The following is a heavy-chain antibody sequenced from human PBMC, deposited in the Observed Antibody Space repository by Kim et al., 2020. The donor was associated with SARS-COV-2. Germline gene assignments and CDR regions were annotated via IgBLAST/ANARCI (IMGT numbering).Heavy chain of an antibody. CDR2: IWYDGSNK. CDR1: GFTFSSYG. V-gene: IGHV3-33*01. CDR3: ARDLAAHKYYYYGMDV. J-gene: IGHJ6*02. D-gene: IGHD6-6*01. Sequence: GGSLRLSCAASGFTFSSYGMHWVRQAPGKGLEWVAVIWYDGSNKYYADSVKGRFTISRDNSKNTLYLKMNSLRAEDTAVYYCARDLAAHKYYYYGMDVWGQGTTVTVSS.